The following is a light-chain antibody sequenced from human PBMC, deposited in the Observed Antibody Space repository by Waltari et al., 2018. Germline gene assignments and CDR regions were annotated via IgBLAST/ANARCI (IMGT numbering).Light chain of an antibody. CDR2: GAS. CDR1: HSVSRT. V-gene: IGKV3-20*01. CDR3: QHYVSLPAT. J-gene: IGKJ1*01. Sequence: EIVLTQSPGTLSLSPGERATLSCRASHSVSRTLAWYQQKPGQAPRLLIYGASTRATGIPERFSGGGSGTDFSLTISRLEPEDFAVYYCQHYVSLPATFGQGTKVEIK.